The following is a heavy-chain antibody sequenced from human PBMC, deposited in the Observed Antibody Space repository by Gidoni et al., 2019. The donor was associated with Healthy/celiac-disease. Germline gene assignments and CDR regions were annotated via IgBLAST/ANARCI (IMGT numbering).Heavy chain of an antibody. CDR1: AGSISSYY. V-gene: IGHV4-59*01. J-gene: IGHJ4*02. D-gene: IGHD6-19*01. CDR3: ARGGSCGWYVI. CDR2: IDYSGST. Sequence: QVQLHESGAVLVEPSETLSLTCSVHAGSISSYYWSWIRQTTGKGLEWSWYIDYSGSTKYNPSIKSRVTISVDTSKNQFSQKPSAVTAADTAVYYCARGGSCGWYVIGGQGTLVTVSS.